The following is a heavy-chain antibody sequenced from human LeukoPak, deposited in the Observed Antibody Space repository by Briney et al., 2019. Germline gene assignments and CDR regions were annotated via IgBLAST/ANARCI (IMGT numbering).Heavy chain of an antibody. D-gene: IGHD1-1*01. V-gene: IGHV3-23*01. Sequence: GGSLRLSCAASGFTFSDLSMSWVRRAPGKGLDWVSSISGSAGSTYYADSVKGRFTISRDNSKNTLYLQMSSLRAEDTAVYYCAKEGSLASNGGYFAYWGQGTLVTVSS. J-gene: IGHJ4*02. CDR1: GFTFSDLS. CDR3: AKEGSLASNGGYFAY. CDR2: ISGSAGST.